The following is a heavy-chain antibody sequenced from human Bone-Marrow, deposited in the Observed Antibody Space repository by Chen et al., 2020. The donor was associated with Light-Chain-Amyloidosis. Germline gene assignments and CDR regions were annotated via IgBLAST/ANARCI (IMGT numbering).Heavy chain of an antibody. Sequence: EVQLEXSGPEVKKPGESLKISCKGSGYTFPNYWIGWVRQMPGKGLEWMGVIYPDDSDARYSPSFEGQVTISADKSITTAXXXXXXXXASXXXMYYCARRRDGYNFDYWGQGTLVTVSS. CDR1: GYTFPNYW. D-gene: IGHD2-21*01. CDR3: ARRRDGYNFDY. V-gene: IGHV5-51*01. CDR2: IYPDDSDA. J-gene: IGHJ4*02.